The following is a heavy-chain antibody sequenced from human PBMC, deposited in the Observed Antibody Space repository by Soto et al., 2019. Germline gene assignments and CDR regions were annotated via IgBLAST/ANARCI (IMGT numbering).Heavy chain of an antibody. V-gene: IGHV1-69*10. CDR1: GDTFSSYA. CDR2: SIPNLATP. D-gene: IGHD3-22*01. CDR3: ARERSRYDRSGYYRPDY. J-gene: IGHJ4*02. Sequence: SVKVSCKASGDTFSSYAISWVRQAPGQGRAWMGGSIPNLATPNDAQKFQGRVTITADKSTSTAYMELSSLRSEDTAVYYCARERSRYDRSGYYRPDYWGQGTLVTVSS.